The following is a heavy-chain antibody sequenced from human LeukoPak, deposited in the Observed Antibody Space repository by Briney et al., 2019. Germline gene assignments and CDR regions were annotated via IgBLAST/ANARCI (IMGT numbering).Heavy chain of an antibody. Sequence: GGSLRLSCAVSGFTFSNYVMSWVRQAPVKGLEWVSGIIGSGDITYYADSVKGRFTISRDNSKNTLYLQMSTLRADDTGVYYCARAARGYHYWGQGTLVTVSS. J-gene: IGHJ4*02. CDR3: ARAARGYHY. CDR2: IIGSGDIT. D-gene: IGHD5-12*01. CDR1: GFTFSNYV. V-gene: IGHV3-23*01.